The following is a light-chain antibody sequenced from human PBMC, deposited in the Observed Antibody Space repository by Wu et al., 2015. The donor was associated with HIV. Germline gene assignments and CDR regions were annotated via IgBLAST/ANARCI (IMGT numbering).Light chain of an antibody. CDR1: QNIGNY. CDR3: QQYGSSPPYT. Sequence: DIQMTHSPPSLSASVGDRVTITCRASQNIGNYLNWYQQKPGKAPKLLIYAASTLHSGAPSRFSGSGSGTDFTLTISRLEPEDFAVYYCQQYGSSPPYTFGQGTKLEIK. J-gene: IGKJ2*01. CDR2: AAS. V-gene: IGKV1-39*01.